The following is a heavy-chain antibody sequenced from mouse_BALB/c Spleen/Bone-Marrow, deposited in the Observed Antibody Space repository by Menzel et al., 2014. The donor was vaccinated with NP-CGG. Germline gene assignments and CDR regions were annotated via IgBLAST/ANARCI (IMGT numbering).Heavy chain of an antibody. J-gene: IGHJ3*01. D-gene: IGHD2-14*01. CDR3: ARSDYRYDPFAY. V-gene: IGHV1-7*01. CDR1: GYTFTSFW. CDR2: INPSTGYT. Sequence: VQLQQSGAELAKPGASVKMSCKASGYTFTSFWMHWVKQRPGQGLEWIGYINPSTGYTEYNQKFKDKATLTADKSSSTAYMQLSSLTSEDSAVYYCARSDYRYDPFAYWGQGTLVTVSA.